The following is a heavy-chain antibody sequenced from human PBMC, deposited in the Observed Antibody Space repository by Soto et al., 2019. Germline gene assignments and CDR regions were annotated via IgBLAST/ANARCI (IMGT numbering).Heavy chain of an antibody. CDR1: GFTFSSYN. D-gene: IGHD2-2*01. Sequence: EVQLVESGGGLVKPGGSLRLSCAASGFTFSSYNINWVRQAPGKGLEWVSSISSSSSYIYYADSVKGRFTISRDNAKNSLYLQMNSLRAEETAVYYCARCYAGQLLNYWGQGTLVTVSS. CDR2: ISSSSSYI. J-gene: IGHJ4*02. V-gene: IGHV3-21*01. CDR3: ARCYAGQLLNY.